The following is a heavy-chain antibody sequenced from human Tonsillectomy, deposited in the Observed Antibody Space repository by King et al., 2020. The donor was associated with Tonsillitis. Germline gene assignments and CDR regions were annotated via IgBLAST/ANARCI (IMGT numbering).Heavy chain of an antibody. CDR3: ARDAQWLLPTQCPFDI. D-gene: IGHD3-22*01. CDR2: ISVYKGNT. J-gene: IGHJ3*02. V-gene: IGHV1-18*04. CDR1: GYTFTSYG. Sequence: QLVQSGAEVKKPGASVKVSCKASGYTFTSYGISWVRQAPGQGLEWMGWISVYKGNTNYAQKLQGRVTMTKDTSTSTAYMQLRSLRSDDTAVYYCARDAQWLLPTQCPFDIWGQGTMVTVSS.